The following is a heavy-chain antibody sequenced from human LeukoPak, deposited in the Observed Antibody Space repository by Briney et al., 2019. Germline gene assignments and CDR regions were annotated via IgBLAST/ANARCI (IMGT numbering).Heavy chain of an antibody. CDR3: ARDVGTMVRGVPLDY. Sequence: SETLSLTCTVSGYSISSGYYWGWIRQPPGKGLEWIGSIYHSGSTYYNPSLKSRVTISVDTSKNQFSLKLSSVTAADTAVYYCARDVGTMVRGVPLDYWGQGTLVTVSS. D-gene: IGHD3-10*01. CDR1: GYSISSGYY. V-gene: IGHV4-38-2*02. CDR2: IYHSGST. J-gene: IGHJ4*02.